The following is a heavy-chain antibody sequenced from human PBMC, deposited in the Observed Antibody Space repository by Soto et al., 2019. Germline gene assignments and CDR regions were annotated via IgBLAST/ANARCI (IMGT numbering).Heavy chain of an antibody. CDR3: VGLAGGESSTWYDGY. CDR2: IYPGDSDT. V-gene: IGHV5-51*01. Sequence: PGESLKISCKGSGYSFTSYWIGWVRQMPGKGPEWMGIIYPGDSDTRYSPSFQGQVTISADKSISTAYLQWSSLKASDTAMSYCVGLAGGESSTWYDGYRGQGALVAAPQ. CDR1: GYSFTSYW. D-gene: IGHD6-13*01. J-gene: IGHJ4*02.